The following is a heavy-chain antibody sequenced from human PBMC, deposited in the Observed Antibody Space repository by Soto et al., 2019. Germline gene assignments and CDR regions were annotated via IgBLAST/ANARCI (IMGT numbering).Heavy chain of an antibody. V-gene: IGHV4-4*02. J-gene: IGHJ5*01. CDR1: VGSVGAPDC. D-gene: IGHD1-1*01. CDR3: ARVRQGCSANNCYFDP. Sequence: QVHLQESGPGLVAPSGTLSLTCTLSVGSVGAPDCGNWVRHSPDKGREGIAEVHISGHSNYNPSLRSRVSVSIDSSKNQFYLNLNSVTAADTAIYYCARVRQGCSANNCYFDPWGQGTQVTISS. CDR2: VHISGHS.